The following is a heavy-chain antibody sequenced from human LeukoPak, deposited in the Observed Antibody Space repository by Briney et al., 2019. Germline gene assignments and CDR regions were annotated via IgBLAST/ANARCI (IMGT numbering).Heavy chain of an antibody. Sequence: GGSLRLSCAASGFTFSSYAMSWVRQAPGKGLEWVSAISGGGGSTYYADSVKGRFTISRDNSKNTLYLQMNSLRAEDTAVYYCAKGHSGAAAGPTPLDYWGQGTLVTVSS. V-gene: IGHV3-23*01. CDR1: GFTFSSYA. J-gene: IGHJ4*02. CDR2: ISGGGGST. CDR3: AKGHSGAAAGPTPLDY. D-gene: IGHD6-13*01.